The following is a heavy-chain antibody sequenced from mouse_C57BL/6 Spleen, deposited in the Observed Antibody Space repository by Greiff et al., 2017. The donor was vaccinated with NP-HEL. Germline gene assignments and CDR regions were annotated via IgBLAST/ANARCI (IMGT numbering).Heavy chain of an antibody. CDR3: AIAPYYYGSSYGWYFDV. CDR2: INPSTGGT. J-gene: IGHJ1*03. CDR1: GYSFTGYY. D-gene: IGHD1-1*01. Sequence: VQLQQSGPELVKPGASVKISCKASGYSFTGYYMNWVKQSPEKSLEWIGEINPSTGGTTYNQKFKAKATLTVDKSSSTAYMQLKSLTSEDSAVYYCAIAPYYYGSSYGWYFDVWGTGTTVTVSS. V-gene: IGHV1-42*01.